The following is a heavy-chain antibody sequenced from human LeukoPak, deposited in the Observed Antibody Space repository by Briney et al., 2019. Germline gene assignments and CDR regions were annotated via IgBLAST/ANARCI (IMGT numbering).Heavy chain of an antibody. J-gene: IGHJ4*02. Sequence: IPSETLSLTCTVSGGSISSGSYYWSWIRQPAGKGLEWIGRIYTSGSTNYNPSLKSRVTISVDTSKNQFSLKLSSVTAADTAVYYCARRGTATYYDFWSGYSPFDYWGQGTLVTVSS. CDR1: GGSISSGSYY. D-gene: IGHD3-3*01. CDR2: IYTSGST. CDR3: ARRGTATYYDFWSGYSPFDY. V-gene: IGHV4-61*02.